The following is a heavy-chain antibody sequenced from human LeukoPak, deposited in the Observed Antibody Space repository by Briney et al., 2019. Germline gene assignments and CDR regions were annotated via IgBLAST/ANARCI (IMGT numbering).Heavy chain of an antibody. CDR1: GYTFSSYY. V-gene: IGHV1-46*01. D-gene: IGHD6-19*01. J-gene: IGHJ4*02. CDR3: ARAYSSGWYGIDY. Sequence: ASVKVSCKPSGYTFSSYYMHWVRQAPGQGLEWMGIINPSGGSTGYAQKFQGRVTMTRDTSTSIVYMEVSSLRSEDTAVYYCARAYSSGWYGIDYWGQGTLVTVSS. CDR2: INPSGGST.